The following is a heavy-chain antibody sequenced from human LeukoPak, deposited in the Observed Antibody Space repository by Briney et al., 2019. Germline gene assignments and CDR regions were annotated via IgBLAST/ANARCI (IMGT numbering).Heavy chain of an antibody. J-gene: IGHJ4*02. V-gene: IGHV3-7*03. CDR1: GFTFSNYW. D-gene: IGHD3-22*01. CDR2: IKEDGSEK. Sequence: GGSLRLSCAASGFTFSNYWASRVRQAPGKGLEWVANIKEDGSEKYYVDSVKGRFTISRDNAKKSLYLQMNSLRAEDTAVYYCARGEYYYDGGYWGQGTLVTVSS. CDR3: ARGEYYYDGGY.